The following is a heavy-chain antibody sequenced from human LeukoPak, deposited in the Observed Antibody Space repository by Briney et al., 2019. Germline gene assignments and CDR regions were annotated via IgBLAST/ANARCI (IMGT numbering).Heavy chain of an antibody. J-gene: IGHJ4*02. CDR3: ARGSMRMATAGLADY. V-gene: IGHV3-11*05. CDR1: GFTVSDYY. CDR2: ISSSSSYT. D-gene: IGHD5-24*01. Sequence: PGGSLRLSCEASGFTVSDYYMNWIRQAPGKGLESVSYISSSSSYTNYADSVKGRFTISRDNPKNSLYLQMNSLRAEDTAVYYCARGSMRMATAGLADYWGQGTLVTVSS.